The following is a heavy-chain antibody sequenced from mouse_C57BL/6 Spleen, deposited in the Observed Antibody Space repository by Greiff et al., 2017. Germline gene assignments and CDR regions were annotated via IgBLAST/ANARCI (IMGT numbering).Heavy chain of an antibody. CDR2: INPNSGST. D-gene: IGHD2-4*01. Sequence: QVQLQQPGAELVKPGASVKLSCKASGYTFTSYWMHWVKQRPGQGLEWIGMINPNSGSTNYNEKFKSKATLTVDKSSSTASMQLSSLTSEVSAVYYCASDYGYAMGYWGQGTSVTASS. V-gene: IGHV1-64*01. J-gene: IGHJ4*01. CDR3: ASDYGYAMGY. CDR1: GYTFTSYW.